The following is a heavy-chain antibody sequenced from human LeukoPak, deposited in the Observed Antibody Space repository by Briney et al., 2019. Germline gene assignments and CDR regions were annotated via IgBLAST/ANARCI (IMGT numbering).Heavy chain of an antibody. CDR1: GITLSNYG. Sequence: GGSLRLSCGVSGITLSNYGMSWARQAPGKGLEWVAGLSGSAGGSNYADSVKGRFTISRDNAKNSLFLQMNSLRAEDTAMYYCASGGGGSYYYFDYWGQGTLVTVSS. J-gene: IGHJ4*02. CDR3: ASGGGGSYYYFDY. CDR2: LSGSAGGS. V-gene: IGHV3-23*01. D-gene: IGHD1-26*01.